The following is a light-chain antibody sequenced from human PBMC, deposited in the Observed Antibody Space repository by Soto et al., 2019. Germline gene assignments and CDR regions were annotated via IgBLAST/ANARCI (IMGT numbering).Light chain of an antibody. J-gene: IGKJ2*01. CDR1: QSISSW. CDR3: QQYNSWYP. Sequence: DIQMTQSPSTLSASVGDRVTITCRASQSISSWLAWYQQKPGKAPKLLIYKASTLEGGVPSRFSGSGSGTEFTLTISSLQPDDFATYYCQQYNSWYPFGQGTKLEI. V-gene: IGKV1-5*03. CDR2: KAS.